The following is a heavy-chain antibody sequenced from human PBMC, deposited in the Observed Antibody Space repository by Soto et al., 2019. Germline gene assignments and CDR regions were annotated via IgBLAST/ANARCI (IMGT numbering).Heavy chain of an antibody. CDR1: GYTFTSYD. Sequence: QVQLVQSGAEVKKPGASVKVSCKASGYTFTSYDINWVRQATGQGLEWMGWMNPNSGNTGYAQKLQGRVTKPRNTAISTAYRELSSLRSEDTAVYYCARPIAVAGGDFDYWGQGTLVTVSS. CDR3: ARPIAVAGGDFDY. CDR2: MNPNSGNT. D-gene: IGHD6-19*01. V-gene: IGHV1-8*01. J-gene: IGHJ4*02.